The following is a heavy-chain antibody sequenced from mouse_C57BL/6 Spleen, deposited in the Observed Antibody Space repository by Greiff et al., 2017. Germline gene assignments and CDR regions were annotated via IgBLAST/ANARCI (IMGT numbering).Heavy chain of an antibody. CDR2: ISSGSSTI. CDR1: GFTFSDYG. D-gene: IGHD2-1*01. CDR3: ARHGNYNYYAMDY. Sequence: EVMLVESGGGLVKPGGSLKLSCAASGFTFSDYGMHWVRQAPEKGLEWVAYISSGSSTIYYADTVKGRFTISSDNAKNTLFLQMTSLRSEDTAMYYCARHGNYNYYAMDYWGQGTSVTVSS. J-gene: IGHJ4*01. V-gene: IGHV5-17*01.